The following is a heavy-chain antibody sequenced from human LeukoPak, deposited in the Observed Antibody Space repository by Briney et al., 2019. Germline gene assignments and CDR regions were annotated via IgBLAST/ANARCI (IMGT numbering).Heavy chain of an antibody. Sequence: GGSLRLSCAASGFTFSSSWVHWVRQVPGKGLVWVSHISPDGSYTDYADSVKGRFIISRDNAKNTMSLQMNSLRAEDTAVYYCVRDLSFSPDSWGQGTLVSVSS. V-gene: IGHV3-74*01. CDR2: ISPDGSYT. J-gene: IGHJ4*02. CDR1: GFTFSSSW. CDR3: VRDLSFSPDS.